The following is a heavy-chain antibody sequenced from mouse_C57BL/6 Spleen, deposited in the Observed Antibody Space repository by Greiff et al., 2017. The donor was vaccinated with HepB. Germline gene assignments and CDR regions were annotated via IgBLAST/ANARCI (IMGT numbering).Heavy chain of an antibody. Sequence: QVQLQQPGAELVKPGASVKVSCKASGYTFTSYWMHWVKQRPGQGLEWIGRIHPSDSDTNYNQKFKGKATLTVDKSSSTAYMQLSSLTSEDSAVYYCAIPDGYYSWFAYWGQGTLVTVSA. D-gene: IGHD2-3*01. CDR1: GYTFTSYW. V-gene: IGHV1-74*01. CDR3: AIPDGYYSWFAY. CDR2: IHPSDSDT. J-gene: IGHJ3*01.